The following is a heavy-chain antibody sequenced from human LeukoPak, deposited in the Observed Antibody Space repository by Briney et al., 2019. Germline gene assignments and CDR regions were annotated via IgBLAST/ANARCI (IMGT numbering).Heavy chain of an antibody. CDR1: GYTFTGYY. Sequence: ASVKVSCKASGYTFTGYYMYWVRQAPGQGLEWMGWINPNSGGTNYAQKFQGRVAMTRDTSITTAYMELSRLRSDDTAVYYCARDRLWFGEFGGQGTTYNWFDPWGQGTLVTVSS. CDR3: ARDRLWFGEFGGQGTTYNWFDP. CDR2: INPNSGGT. D-gene: IGHD3-10*01. J-gene: IGHJ5*02. V-gene: IGHV1-2*02.